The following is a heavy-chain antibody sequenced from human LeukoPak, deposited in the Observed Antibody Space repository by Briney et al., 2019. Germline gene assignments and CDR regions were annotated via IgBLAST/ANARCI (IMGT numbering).Heavy chain of an antibody. CDR3: ARRGYSYGYFYYYYYMDV. D-gene: IGHD5-18*01. CDR2: IYPGDSDT. V-gene: IGHV5-51*01. Sequence: PGESLKISCKGSGYSFTSYWIGWVRQMPGKGLEWMGIIYPGDSDTRYSPSFQGQVTISADKSISTAYLQWSSLKASDTAMYYCARRGYSYGYFYYYYYMDVWGKGTTVTVSS. CDR1: GYSFTSYW. J-gene: IGHJ6*03.